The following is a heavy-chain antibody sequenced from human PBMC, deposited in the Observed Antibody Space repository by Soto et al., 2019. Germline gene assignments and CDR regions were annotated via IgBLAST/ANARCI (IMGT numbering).Heavy chain of an antibody. J-gene: IGHJ4*02. Sequence: GGSLRLSCAASGFTFSNYGMHWVRQAPGKGLEWVALISYDGSSEYYADSVKGRFTISRDNSKDTLFLQMNSLGAEDTAVYYCAKDRNQWLVRYFFDYWGQGALVTVS. D-gene: IGHD6-19*01. V-gene: IGHV3-30*18. CDR2: ISYDGSSE. CDR1: GFTFSNYG. CDR3: AKDRNQWLVRYFFDY.